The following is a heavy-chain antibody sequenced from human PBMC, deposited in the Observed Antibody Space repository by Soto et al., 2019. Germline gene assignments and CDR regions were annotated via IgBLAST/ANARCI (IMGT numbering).Heavy chain of an antibody. CDR2: VYYSGST. D-gene: IGHD3-9*01. CDR3: GRLEGLATISYYFDY. Sequence: TSETLSLTCTVSGGSVSSSSYYWGWVRQPPGKGLEWIGSVYYSGSTYYNPSLESRVTISVDKSKNQFSLKLMSVSAADTAVYDCGRLEGLATISYYFDYWGQGALVTVSS. V-gene: IGHV4-39*01. CDR1: GGSVSSSSYY. J-gene: IGHJ4*02.